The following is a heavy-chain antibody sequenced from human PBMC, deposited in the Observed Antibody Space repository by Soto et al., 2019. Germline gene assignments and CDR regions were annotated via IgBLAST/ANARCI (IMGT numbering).Heavy chain of an antibody. CDR2: ISYDGSNK. V-gene: IGHV3-30*18. J-gene: IGHJ6*02. CDR1: GFTFSSYG. CDR3: AKDVVAARGGYYYYYGMDV. D-gene: IGHD6-6*01. Sequence: GGSLRLSCAASGFTFSSYGMHWVRQAPGKGLEWVAVISYDGSNKYYADSVKGRFTISRDNSKNTLYLQMNSLRAEDTAVYYCAKDVVAARGGYYYYYGMDVWGQGTTVTVSS.